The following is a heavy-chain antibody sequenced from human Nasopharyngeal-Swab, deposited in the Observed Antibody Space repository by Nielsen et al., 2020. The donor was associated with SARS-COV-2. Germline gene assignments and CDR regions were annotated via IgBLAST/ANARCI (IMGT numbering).Heavy chain of an antibody. V-gene: IGHV4-59*12. CDR1: GGSISSYY. CDR2: VFYSGTT. Sequence: SETLSLTCSVSGGSISSYYWSWIRQRPGKGLEWVGYVFYSGTTNYNPSLKSRVSISVDTSKNQFSLQLSSVTAADTAVYYCVRSSSWYYFDYWAQGTQVTVSS. CDR3: VRSSSWYYFDY. J-gene: IGHJ4*02. D-gene: IGHD6-13*01.